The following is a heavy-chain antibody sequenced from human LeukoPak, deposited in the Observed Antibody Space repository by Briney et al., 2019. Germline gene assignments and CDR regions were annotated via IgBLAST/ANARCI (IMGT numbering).Heavy chain of an antibody. J-gene: IGHJ4*02. D-gene: IGHD3-10*01. Sequence: ASVKVSCKASGGTFSSYAISWVRQAPGQGLEWMGWMNPNSGNTGYAQKFQGRVTMTRNTSISTAYMELSSLRSEDTAVYYCASGYGSGSYYQTYFDYWGQGTLVTVSS. CDR3: ASGYGSGSYYQTYFDY. V-gene: IGHV1-8*02. CDR2: MNPNSGNT. CDR1: GGTFSSYA.